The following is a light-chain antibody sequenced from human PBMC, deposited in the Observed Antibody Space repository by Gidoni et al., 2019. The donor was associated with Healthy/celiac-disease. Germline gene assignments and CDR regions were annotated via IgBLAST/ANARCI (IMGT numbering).Light chain of an antibody. CDR1: QRVSSY. Sequence: EIVLTQSPATLSLSPGERATLSCRASQRVSSYLAWYQQKPGQAPRLLIYDASNRATGIPARFSGSGSGTDFTLTISSLEPEEFAVYYCQQRSNWPPLFGGGTKVEIK. CDR3: QQRSNWPPL. J-gene: IGKJ4*01. V-gene: IGKV3-11*01. CDR2: DAS.